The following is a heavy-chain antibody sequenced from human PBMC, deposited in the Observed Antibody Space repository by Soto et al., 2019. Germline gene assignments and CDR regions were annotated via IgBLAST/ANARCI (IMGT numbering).Heavy chain of an antibody. D-gene: IGHD3-10*01. V-gene: IGHV3-33*01. CDR3: ARDRGFGEPTDF. Sequence: QVQLVESGGGVVQPGRSLRLSCAGTGFTFKTYDIHWVRQAPGKGLEWVAVIRFDGSNTYYGDPVKGRFTISRDNSKNMVYLQMNSLRAEDTAVYYCARDRGFGEPTDFWGQGTLVTVSA. CDR1: GFTFKTYD. J-gene: IGHJ4*02. CDR2: IRFDGSNT.